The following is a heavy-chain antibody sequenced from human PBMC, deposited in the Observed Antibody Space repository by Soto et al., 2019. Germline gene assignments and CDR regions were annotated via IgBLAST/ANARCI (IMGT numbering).Heavy chain of an antibody. CDR2: IIPIFGTA. V-gene: IGHV1-69*13. CDR3: ACRWEGHYYFDY. CDR1: GGTFSSYA. Sequence: ASVKVSCKASGGTFSSYAISWVRQAPGQGLEWMGGIIPIFGTANYAQKFQGRVTITADESTSTAYMELSSLRSEDTAVYYCACRWEGHYYFDYWGQGTLVTVSS. D-gene: IGHD1-26*01. J-gene: IGHJ4*02.